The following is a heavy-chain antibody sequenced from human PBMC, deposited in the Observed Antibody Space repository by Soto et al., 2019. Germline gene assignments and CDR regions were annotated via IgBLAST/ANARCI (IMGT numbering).Heavy chain of an antibody. V-gene: IGHV1-69*13. CDR1: GGTFSSYA. J-gene: IGHJ6*02. CDR3: VRVRQQLTNYYYYGMDV. D-gene: IGHD6-13*01. CDR2: IIPIFGTA. Sequence: SVKVSCKASGGTFSSYAISWVRQAPGQGLEWMGGIIPIFGTANYAQKFQGRVTITADESTSTAYMELSSLRSEDTAVYYCVRVRQQLTNYYYYGMDVWGQGTTVTVSS.